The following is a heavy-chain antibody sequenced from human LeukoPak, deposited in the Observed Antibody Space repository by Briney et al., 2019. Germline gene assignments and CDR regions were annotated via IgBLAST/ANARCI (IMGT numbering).Heavy chain of an antibody. J-gene: IGHJ6*03. CDR2: IYYSGST. Sequence: SETLSLTCTVSGGSISSYYWSWIRQPPGKGPEWIGYIYYSGSTNYNPSLKSRVTISVDTSKNQFSLKLSSVTAADTAVYYCARVEEGYGSGRRENYYYYYMDVWGKGTTVTISS. D-gene: IGHD3-10*01. CDR1: GGSISSYY. V-gene: IGHV4-59*01. CDR3: ARVEEGYGSGRRENYYYYYMDV.